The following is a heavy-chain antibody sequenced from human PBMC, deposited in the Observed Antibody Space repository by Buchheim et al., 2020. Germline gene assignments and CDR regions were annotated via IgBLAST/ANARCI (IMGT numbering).Heavy chain of an antibody. V-gene: IGHV3-21*01. D-gene: IGHD3-10*01. Sequence: EVQLVESGGGLVKPGGSLRLSCAASGFTFSTSTMNWVRQSPGKGLAWVSSISGSSTYIYYADSLKGRFTISRDNAKNSLSLQMNSLRGEDTAVYYCARDLGSRDVWGRGTL. CDR3: ARDLGSRDV. CDR2: ISGSSTYI. J-gene: IGHJ2*01. CDR1: GFTFSTST.